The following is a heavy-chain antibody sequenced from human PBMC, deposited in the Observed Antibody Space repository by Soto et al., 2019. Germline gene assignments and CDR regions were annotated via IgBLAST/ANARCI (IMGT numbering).Heavy chain of an antibody. J-gene: IGHJ4*02. CDR2: IYTSGST. D-gene: IGHD6-13*01. CDR1: GGSISSYY. CDR3: ARVTTGSSWYRGYYFDY. Sequence: PSETLSLTCTVSGGSISSYYWSWIRQPAGKGLEWIGRIYTSGSTNYNPSLKSRVTMSVDTSKNQFSLKLSSVTAADTAVYYCARVTTGSSWYRGYYFDYWGQGTLVTVSS. V-gene: IGHV4-4*07.